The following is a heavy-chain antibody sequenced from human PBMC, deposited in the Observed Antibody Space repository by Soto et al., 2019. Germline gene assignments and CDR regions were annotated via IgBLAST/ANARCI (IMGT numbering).Heavy chain of an antibody. V-gene: IGHV3-21*01. Sequence: GGSLRLSCAASGFTFSSYSMNWVRQAPGKGLEWVSSISSSSSYIYYADSVKGRFTLSSDNAQNSLYLQMTSLRAEDTAVYYCARDVFHSGYGSDHRGQGSRVTGS. CDR1: GFTFSSYS. J-gene: IGHJ4*02. CDR3: ARDVFHSGYGSDH. CDR2: ISSSSSYI. D-gene: IGHD5-12*01.